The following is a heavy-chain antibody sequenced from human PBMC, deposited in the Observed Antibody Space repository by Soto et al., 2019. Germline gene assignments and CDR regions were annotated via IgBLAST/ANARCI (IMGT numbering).Heavy chain of an antibody. J-gene: IGHJ4*02. CDR2: INTDGSDT. D-gene: IGHD3-9*01. CDR1: GFTFSSDW. V-gene: IGHV3-74*01. CDR3: ARDKDWAFDY. Sequence: SGFTFSSDWMHWVRQAPGKGLVWVSRINTDGSDTSYADSVKGRFTVSRDNTQNSLFLLMNSLRAEDTAIYYCARDKDWAFDYWGQGTLVTVSS.